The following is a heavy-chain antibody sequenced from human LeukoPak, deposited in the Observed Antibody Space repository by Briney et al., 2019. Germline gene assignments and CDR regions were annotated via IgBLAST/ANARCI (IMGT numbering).Heavy chain of an antibody. CDR2: IKQDGSEK. V-gene: IGHV3-7*03. CDR3: ARDLQLGHDY. CDR1: GFTFSSYR. J-gene: IGHJ4*02. D-gene: IGHD5-18*01. Sequence: GGSLRLSCAASGFTFSSYRMSWVRQAPGKGLEWVANIKQDGSEKYYVDSVKGRFTISRDNAKNSLYLQMNSLRAEDTAVYYCARDLQLGHDYWGQGTLVTVSS.